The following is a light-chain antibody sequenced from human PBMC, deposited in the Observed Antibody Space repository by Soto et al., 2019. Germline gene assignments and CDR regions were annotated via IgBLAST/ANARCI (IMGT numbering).Light chain of an antibody. CDR2: RSS. J-gene: IGKJ1*01. CDR1: QTISNY. Sequence: DIPMTQSPSTLSASVGDRVTITCRASQTISNYLTWYQQRPGKAPKLLIYRSSILQNGVPSRFSGSGSGTEFTRSISSLQPDDFATYYCQQYYIYATFGQGTRV. V-gene: IGKV1-5*03. CDR3: QQYYIYAT.